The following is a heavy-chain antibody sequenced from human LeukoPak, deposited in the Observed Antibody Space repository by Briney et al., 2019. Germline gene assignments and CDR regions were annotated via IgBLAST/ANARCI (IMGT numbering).Heavy chain of an antibody. J-gene: IGHJ4*02. CDR1: GFTFSDHF. CDR3: ASIRGTLGY. D-gene: IGHD1-26*01. CDR2: IKSKANSYIT. V-gene: IGHV3-72*01. Sequence: RGSLRLSCAASGFTFSDHFMDWVRQAPGKGLEWVGRIKSKANSYITQYAASMEGRFTISRDDSKNSLYLQMSSLKTEDTAMYYCASIRGTLGYWGQGTVVTVSS.